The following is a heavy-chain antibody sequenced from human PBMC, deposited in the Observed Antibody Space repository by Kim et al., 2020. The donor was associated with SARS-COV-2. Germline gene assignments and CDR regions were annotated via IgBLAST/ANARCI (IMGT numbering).Heavy chain of an antibody. CDR3: ARGGYSGYVY. Sequence: SETLSLTCAVYGGSFSGYYWSWIRQPPGKGLEWIGEINHSGSTNYNPSLKSRVTISVDTSKNQFSLKLSSVTAADTAVYYCARGGYSGYVYWGQGTLVTVSS. CDR1: GGSFSGYY. J-gene: IGHJ4*02. D-gene: IGHD5-12*01. V-gene: IGHV4-34*01. CDR2: INHSGST.